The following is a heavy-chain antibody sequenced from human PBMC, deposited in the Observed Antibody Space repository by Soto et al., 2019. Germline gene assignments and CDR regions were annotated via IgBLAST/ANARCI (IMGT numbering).Heavy chain of an antibody. D-gene: IGHD6-13*01. CDR3: AKAQQLVRYYYYYGMDV. CDR2: ISYDGSNK. J-gene: IGHJ6*02. CDR1: GFTFSSYG. Sequence: GGSLRLSCTASGFTFSSYGMHWVRQAPGKGLEWVAVISYDGSNKYYADSVKGRFTISRDNSKNTLYLQMDSLRAEDTAVYYCAKAQQLVRYYYYYGMDVWGQGTTVTVSS. V-gene: IGHV3-30*18.